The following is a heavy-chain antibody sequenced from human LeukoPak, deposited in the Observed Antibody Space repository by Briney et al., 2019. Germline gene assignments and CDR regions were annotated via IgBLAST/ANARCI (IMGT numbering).Heavy chain of an antibody. V-gene: IGHV3-48*02. Sequence: GGSLRLSCAASGFTFSSYSMNWVRQAPGKGLEWVSYISSSSSSVYYADSVKGRFSISRDNARNSLYLQMNSLRDEDTAVYYCASSGSYRFDYWGQGTLVTVSS. J-gene: IGHJ4*02. CDR2: ISSSSSSV. D-gene: IGHD1-26*01. CDR1: GFTFSSYS. CDR3: ASSGSYRFDY.